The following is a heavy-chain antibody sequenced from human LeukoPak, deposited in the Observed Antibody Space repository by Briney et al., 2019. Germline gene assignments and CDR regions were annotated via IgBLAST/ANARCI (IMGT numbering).Heavy chain of an antibody. CDR2: IYHSGST. V-gene: IGHV4-38-2*02. J-gene: IGHJ6*03. D-gene: IGHD5-18*01. CDR1: GYSITSGYY. Sequence: SETLSLTCTVSGYSITSGYYWGWIRQPPGMGLEWIGSIYHSGSTHYNPSLNSRVTMSVDTSKNQVSLKLSSVTAADTAVYYCARAGYSYGSYYYYYMDVWGKGTTVTVSS. CDR3: ARAGYSYGSYYYYYMDV.